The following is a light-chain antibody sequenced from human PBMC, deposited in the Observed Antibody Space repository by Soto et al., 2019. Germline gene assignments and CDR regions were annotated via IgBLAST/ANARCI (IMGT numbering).Light chain of an antibody. CDR3: QQRSNWPLT. CDR2: DAS. CDR1: QSVSSY. Sequence: EIVLTHSPATLSSSPGARATLSCTASQSVSSYLAWYQQKPGQAPSLLIYDASNRSTGIPARFSGSGSGTAFNLANSSLEPEDVADYYCQQRSNWPLTVGGGPEVVI. V-gene: IGKV3-11*01. J-gene: IGKJ4*01.